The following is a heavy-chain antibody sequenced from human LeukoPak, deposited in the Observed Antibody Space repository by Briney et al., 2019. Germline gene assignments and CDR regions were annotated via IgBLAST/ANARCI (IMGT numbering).Heavy chain of an antibody. D-gene: IGHD6-19*01. CDR1: GFTFNTYS. CDR2: ISSGRSYV. CDR3: ARGNQGDTVAGDY. V-gene: IGHV3-21*06. J-gene: IGHJ4*02. Sequence: PGGSLGLSCAASGFTFNTYSMNWVRQAPGKGLEWVSSISSGRSYVQYADSAKGRFLISRDNAKNLMYLQMNSLRAEDSAVYYCARGNQGDTVAGDYWGQGTLVTVSS.